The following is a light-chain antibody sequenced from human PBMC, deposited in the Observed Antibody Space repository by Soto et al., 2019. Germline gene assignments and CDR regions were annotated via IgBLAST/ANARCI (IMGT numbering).Light chain of an antibody. CDR1: SSNIGNNY. V-gene: IGLV1-51*01. Sequence: QSVLTQPPSVSAAPGQTVTISCSGSSSNIGNNYVSWYQQLPGTAPKLLIYGNNERPSGIPDRFSGSKSGTSATLGITGLQTGDEADYYCGTWDGSLRAVVFGGRTKLTVL. CDR2: GNN. J-gene: IGLJ2*01. CDR3: GTWDGSLRAVV.